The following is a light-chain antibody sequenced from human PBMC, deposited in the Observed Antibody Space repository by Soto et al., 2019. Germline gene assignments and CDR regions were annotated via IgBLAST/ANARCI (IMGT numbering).Light chain of an antibody. CDR1: QSVGIK. Sequence: ETVMTQSPATLSVSPGERTTLSCRASQSVGIKLGWYQQKPGQAPRLIIYDASTRAAGIPARFSGSGSVTEFTLTITSLQSEDFAVSYCQQYNDWPTWTFGQGTKVDIK. CDR2: DAS. J-gene: IGKJ1*01. CDR3: QQYNDWPTWT. V-gene: IGKV3-15*01.